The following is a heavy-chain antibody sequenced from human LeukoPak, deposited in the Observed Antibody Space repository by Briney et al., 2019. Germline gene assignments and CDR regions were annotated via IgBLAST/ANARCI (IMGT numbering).Heavy chain of an antibody. V-gene: IGHV4-30-2*01. D-gene: IGHD2-15*01. Sequence: PSETLSLTCAVSGGSISSGGYSWCWIRQPPGKGLEWIGYIYHSGSTYYNPSLKSRVTISVDRSKNQFSLKLSSVTAADTAVYYCASYCSGGSCYPNDAFDIWGQGTMVTVSS. J-gene: IGHJ3*02. CDR3: ASYCSGGSCYPNDAFDI. CDR1: GGSISSGGYS. CDR2: IYHSGST.